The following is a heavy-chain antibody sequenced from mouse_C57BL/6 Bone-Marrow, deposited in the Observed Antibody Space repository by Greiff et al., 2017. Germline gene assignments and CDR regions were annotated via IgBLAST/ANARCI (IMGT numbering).Heavy chain of an antibody. Sequence: VQLQQSGPVLVQPGPSVKISCKASGFTFTDYYMHWVKQSPGKSLEWIGLVYPYNGGTSYTQKFKGKATLTVDTSSSTAYMELNSLTSEDSAVSYCSNGGGTSDWYAMDYWGQGTSVTVSS. J-gene: IGHJ4*01. CDR2: VYPYNGGT. CDR1: GFTFTDYY. CDR3: SNGGGTSDWYAMDY. V-gene: IGHV1-36*01. D-gene: IGHD4-1*01.